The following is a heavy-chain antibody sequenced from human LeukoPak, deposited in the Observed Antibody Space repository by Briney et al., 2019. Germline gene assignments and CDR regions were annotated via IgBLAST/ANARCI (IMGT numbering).Heavy chain of an antibody. J-gene: IGHJ5*02. Sequence: GGSLRLSCSASGFTFSSYAMHWVRQAPGKGLEYVSAISSNGGSTYYADSVKGRFTISRDNSKNTLYPQMSSLRAEDTAVCYCVKGSGHQYNWFDPWGQGTLVTVSS. D-gene: IGHD6-19*01. CDR3: VKGSGHQYNWFDP. V-gene: IGHV3-64D*06. CDR2: ISSNGGST. CDR1: GFTFSSYA.